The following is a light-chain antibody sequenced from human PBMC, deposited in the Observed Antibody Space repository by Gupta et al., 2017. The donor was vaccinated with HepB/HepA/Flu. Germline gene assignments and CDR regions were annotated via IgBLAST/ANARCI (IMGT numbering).Light chain of an antibody. CDR1: SSNVGRNN. J-gene: IGLJ2*01. V-gene: IGLV1-44*01. CDR2: YND. CDR3: AAWDTSRNVVV. Sequence: QSVLTQSTSVSVPPGQRVTISCSGSSSNVGRNNVNWYQQLPGTAPKLLIYYNDVRPSGVPDRISGSKSGTSASLAISGLQAEDEADYYCAAWDTSRNVVVFGGGTKLTVL.